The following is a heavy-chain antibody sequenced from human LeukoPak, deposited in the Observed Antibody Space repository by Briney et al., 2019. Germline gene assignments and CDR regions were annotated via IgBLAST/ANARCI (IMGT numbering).Heavy chain of an antibody. J-gene: IGHJ4*02. CDR2: IKSDGSST. D-gene: IGHD5-18*01. V-gene: IGHV3-74*01. Sequence: PGGSLRLSCAASGFTFSSYWMHWVRQAPGKGLVWVSRIKSDGSSTSYADSVKGRFTISRDNAKNTLYLQTNSLRAEDTAVYYCARDQYSSGPRPIDYWGQGTLVTVSS. CDR1: GFTFSSYW. CDR3: ARDQYSSGPRPIDY.